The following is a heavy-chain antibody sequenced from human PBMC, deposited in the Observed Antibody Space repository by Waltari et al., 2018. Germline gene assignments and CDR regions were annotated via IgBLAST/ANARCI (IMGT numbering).Heavy chain of an antibody. CDR2: IIPIFGTA. CDR3: ARGPIYCSSTSCYNYY. Sequence: QVQLVQSGAEVKKPGSSVKVSCKASGGTFSSYAISWVRQAPGQGLEWMGGIIPIFGTANYAQKCQGRVTSTTDESTSTAYMELSSLRSEDTAVYYCARGPIYCSSTSCYNYYWGQGTLVTVSS. CDR1: GGTFSSYA. V-gene: IGHV1-69*05. J-gene: IGHJ4*02. D-gene: IGHD2-2*02.